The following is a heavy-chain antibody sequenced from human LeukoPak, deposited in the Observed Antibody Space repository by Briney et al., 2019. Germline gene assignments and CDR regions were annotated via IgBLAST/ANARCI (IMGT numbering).Heavy chain of an antibody. D-gene: IGHD2-8*01. CDR2: MSNTGKT. J-gene: IGHJ6*03. Sequence: SETLSLTCTVSGGSISSYYWTWIRQPPGKGPEWIGLMSNTGKTYYNPSLKSRVTISVDTSKNQFSLRLTSVTAADTAIYYCARENGYYYHMDVWGKGTTVTVSS. CDR3: ARENGYYYHMDV. CDR1: GGSISSYY. V-gene: IGHV4-59*01.